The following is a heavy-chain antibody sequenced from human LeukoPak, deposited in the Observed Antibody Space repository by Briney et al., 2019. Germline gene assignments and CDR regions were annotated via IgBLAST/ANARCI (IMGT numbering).Heavy chain of an antibody. CDR3: ARSSYSSGWFEVSYYFDY. CDR2: IYYSGST. V-gene: IGHV4-59*08. J-gene: IGHJ4*02. D-gene: IGHD6-19*01. CDR1: GGSISSYY. Sequence: SETLSLTCTVSGGSISSYYWSWIRQPPGKGLEGRGYIYYSGSTNYNPSLKSRVTISVDTSKNQFSLKLSSVTAADTAVYYCARSSYSSGWFEVSYYFDYWGQGTLVTVSS.